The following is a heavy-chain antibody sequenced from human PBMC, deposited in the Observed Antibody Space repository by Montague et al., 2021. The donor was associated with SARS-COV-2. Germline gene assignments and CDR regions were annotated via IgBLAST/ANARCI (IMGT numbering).Heavy chain of an antibody. Sequence: SETLSLTCAVYGGSFSGYYWSWIRQPPGKGLEWIGEINHSGSTIYNPSLKSRVTISVDTSKNQFSLKLSSVTAADTAVYYCARLPVYYYYYMDVWGKGTTVTVSS. V-gene: IGHV4-34*01. CDR2: INHSGST. CDR1: GGSFSGYY. J-gene: IGHJ6*03. CDR3: ARLPVYYYYYMDV.